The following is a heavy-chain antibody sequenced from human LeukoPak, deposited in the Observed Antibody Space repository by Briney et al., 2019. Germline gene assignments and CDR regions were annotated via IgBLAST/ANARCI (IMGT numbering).Heavy chain of an antibody. J-gene: IGHJ4*02. D-gene: IGHD3-22*01. CDR3: SRSAYYDGSGNYYDY. Sequence: GGSLRLSCAASGFTFSSYSMNWVRQAPGKGLVWVSRISDGGSTTTYADSVKGRFTISRDNAENTLYLQMNGLRAEDTAVYYCSRSAYYDGSGNYYDYWGKGTLVTVSS. CDR1: GFTFSSYS. CDR2: ISDGGSTT. V-gene: IGHV3-74*01.